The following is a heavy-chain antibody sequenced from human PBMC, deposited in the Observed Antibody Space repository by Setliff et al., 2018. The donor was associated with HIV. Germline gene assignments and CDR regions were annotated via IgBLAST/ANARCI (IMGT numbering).Heavy chain of an antibody. D-gene: IGHD6-13*01. J-gene: IGHJ6*03. V-gene: IGHV1-18*01. CDR1: GYTFINYH. Sequence: ASVKVSCKASGYTFINYHITWVRRAPGQGLEWVGSISASSVNTNYTQGRVTMTTDTSTSTAYMELRSLRSGDTAVYYCARLQYSSSWLDFYYYMDVWGKGTTVTVSS. CDR3: ARLQYSSSWLDFYYYMDV. CDR2: ISASSVNT.